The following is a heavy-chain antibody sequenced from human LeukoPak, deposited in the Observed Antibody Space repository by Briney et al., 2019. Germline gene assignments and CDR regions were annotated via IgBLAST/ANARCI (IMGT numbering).Heavy chain of an antibody. J-gene: IGHJ4*02. CDR2: ISGSGGST. V-gene: IGHV3-23*01. CDR3: AKVLLSVVITTSFDY. CDR1: GFTFSSYA. D-gene: IGHD3-22*01. Sequence: GGSLRLSCAASGFTFSSYAMSWVRQAPGKGLEWVSAISGSGGSTYYADSVKGRFTISRDNSKNTLYLQMNSLRAEDTAVYYCAKVLLSVVITTSFDYWGQGTLVAVSS.